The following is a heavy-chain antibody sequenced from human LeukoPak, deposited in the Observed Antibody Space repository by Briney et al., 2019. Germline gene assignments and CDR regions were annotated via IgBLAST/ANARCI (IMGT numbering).Heavy chain of an antibody. CDR2: IIPIFGTA. CDR1: GGTFSSCA. Sequence: GASVKVSCKASGGTFSSCAISWVRQAPGQGLEWMGGIIPIFGTANYAQKFQGRVTITADESTSTAYMELSSLRSEDTAVYYCARALPTTVTTYGWFDPWGQGTLVTVSS. V-gene: IGHV1-69*13. D-gene: IGHD4-17*01. CDR3: ARALPTTVTTYGWFDP. J-gene: IGHJ5*02.